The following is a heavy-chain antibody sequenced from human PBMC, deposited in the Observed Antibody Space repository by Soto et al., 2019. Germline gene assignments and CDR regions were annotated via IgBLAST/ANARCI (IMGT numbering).Heavy chain of an antibody. D-gene: IGHD6-13*01. CDR1: GFTLTSFS. Sequence: EVQLLDSGGGLVQPGGSLRLSCAASGFTLTSFSMSWVRQAPGKGLEWVSRISASGTSMYYAKSVEGRFTISRDTSKNTLYLQMNSLRAEDTAVYYCAKRGDTTSWYWFDPWGQGTLVTVSS. CDR3: AKRGDTTSWYWFDP. J-gene: IGHJ5*02. CDR2: ISASGTSM. V-gene: IGHV3-23*01.